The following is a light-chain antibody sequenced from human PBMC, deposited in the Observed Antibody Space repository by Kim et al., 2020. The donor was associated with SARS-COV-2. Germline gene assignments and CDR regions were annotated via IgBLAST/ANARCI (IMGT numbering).Light chain of an antibody. Sequence: DIQMTQSPSTLSASVGDRVTITCRASQSISSWLAWYQQKPGKAPKLLIYKASSLESGVPSRFSGSGSGTEFTLTISSLQPYDFATYYCQQYNSQWTFGQGTKVDIK. CDR3: QQYNSQWT. CDR2: KAS. CDR1: QSISSW. V-gene: IGKV1-5*03. J-gene: IGKJ1*01.